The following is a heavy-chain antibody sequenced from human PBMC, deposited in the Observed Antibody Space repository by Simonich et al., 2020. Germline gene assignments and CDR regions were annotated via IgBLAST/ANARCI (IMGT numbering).Heavy chain of an antibody. CDR1: GGSISRYY. Sequence: QVQLQESGPGLVKPSETLSLTCTVSGGSISRYYWSWIRQPPGKGLEWIEYISYRGNTNYNPSLKSRVTISVDTSKNQFSLKLSSVTAADTAVYYCARLPDYWGQGTLVTVSS. CDR3: ARLPDY. V-gene: IGHV4-59*08. CDR2: ISYRGNT. J-gene: IGHJ4*02.